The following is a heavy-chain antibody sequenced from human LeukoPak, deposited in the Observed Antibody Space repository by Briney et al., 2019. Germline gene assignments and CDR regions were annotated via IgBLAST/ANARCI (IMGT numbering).Heavy chain of an antibody. V-gene: IGHV3-53*01. CDR2: IYSGGST. CDR3: ARQVSQIAARPGPFYFDY. CDR1: GFTFSSYW. J-gene: IGHJ4*02. Sequence: GGSLRLSCAASGFTFSSYWMSWVRQAPGKGLEWVSVIYSGGSTYYADSVRGRFTISRDNSKNTLYLQMNSLRAEDTAVYYCARQVSQIAARPGPFYFDYWGQGTLVTVSS. D-gene: IGHD6-6*01.